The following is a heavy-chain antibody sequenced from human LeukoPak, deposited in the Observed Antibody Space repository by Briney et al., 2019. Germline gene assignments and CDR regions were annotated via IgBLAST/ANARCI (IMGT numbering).Heavy chain of an antibody. J-gene: IGHJ4*02. Sequence: GGSLRLSCAAPGFTFSTYSMNWVRQAPGKGLEWLSYITITSSNIYYADSVKGRFTISRDNAKNSLYLQMNSLRAEDTAVYYCAREGSGVAGHFDYWGQGTLVTVSS. CDR1: GFTFSTYS. CDR3: AREGSGVAGHFDY. CDR2: ITITSSNI. D-gene: IGHD6-19*01. V-gene: IGHV3-21*05.